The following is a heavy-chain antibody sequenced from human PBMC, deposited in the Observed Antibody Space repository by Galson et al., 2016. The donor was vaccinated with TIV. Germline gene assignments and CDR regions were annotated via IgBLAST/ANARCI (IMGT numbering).Heavy chain of an antibody. Sequence: SLRLSCAASGFSFSSYGMHWVRQAPGKGLEWVTFIWYDGSNKYYTDSVKGRFTISRDNSKNTLYLQMNSLRAEDTAVHFCAREFYLNYYYGMDVWGQGTTVTVSS. V-gene: IGHV3-33*01. J-gene: IGHJ6*02. D-gene: IGHD2/OR15-2a*01. CDR2: IWYDGSNK. CDR3: AREFYLNYYYGMDV. CDR1: GFSFSSYG.